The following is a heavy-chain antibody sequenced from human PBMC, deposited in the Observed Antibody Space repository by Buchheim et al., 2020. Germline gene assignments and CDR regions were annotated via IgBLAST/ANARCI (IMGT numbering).Heavy chain of an antibody. Sequence: EVQLVESGGTLVQPGGSLRLSCAASGFTFSTYAMNWVRQAPGKGLEWVSYISSASGAINYADSVKGRFTISRDNAENSLYLQMNSLRAEDTAVYYCATRLIGKCSSTSCFGYWGQGT. J-gene: IGHJ4*02. CDR3: ATRLIGKCSSTSCFGY. CDR1: GFTFSTYA. V-gene: IGHV3-48*01. CDR2: ISSASGAI. D-gene: IGHD2-2*01.